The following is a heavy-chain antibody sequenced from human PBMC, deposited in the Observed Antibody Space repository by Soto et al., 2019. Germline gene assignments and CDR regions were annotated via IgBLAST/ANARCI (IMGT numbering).Heavy chain of an antibody. CDR1: GYTFTSYG. CDR3: ARDRAYDSSGFNWFDP. D-gene: IGHD3-22*01. J-gene: IGHJ5*02. CDR2: ISAYNGNT. V-gene: IGHV1-18*01. Sequence: ASVKVSCKASGYTFTSYGISWVRQAPGQGLEWMGWISAYNGNTNYAQKLQGRVTMTTDTSTSTAYMELRSLRSDDTAVYYCARDRAYDSSGFNWFDPWGQGTLVTSPQ.